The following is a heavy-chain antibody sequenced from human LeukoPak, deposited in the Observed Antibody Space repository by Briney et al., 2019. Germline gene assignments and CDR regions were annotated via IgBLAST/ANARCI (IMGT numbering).Heavy chain of an antibody. CDR3: AKVDGKAVAHAFDI. D-gene: IGHD6-19*01. CDR2: ISAGGGTT. Sequence: GESLRLSCATSGFTFTNYAMNWVRQAPGKGLEWVSAISAGGGTTYYADSVKGRFTVSRDNSKNTLYLQMNSLRAEDTAVYYCAKVDGKAVAHAFDIWGQGTMVTVSS. V-gene: IGHV3-23*01. J-gene: IGHJ3*02. CDR1: GFTFTNYA.